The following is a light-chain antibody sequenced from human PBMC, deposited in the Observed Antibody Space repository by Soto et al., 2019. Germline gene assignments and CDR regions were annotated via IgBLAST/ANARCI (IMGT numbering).Light chain of an antibody. CDR2: DVS. CDR1: SSDVGGYNY. CDR3: RSYTSSSKV. J-gene: IGLJ6*01. V-gene: IGLV2-14*01. Sequence: QSALTQPASVSASPGQSITISCTGTSSDVGGYNYVSWYQQHPGTAPNLRIYDVSNRPSGVPNRFSGSKSGNTASLTISGLQAEDEADYYCRSYTSSSKVFGTGTQLTVL.